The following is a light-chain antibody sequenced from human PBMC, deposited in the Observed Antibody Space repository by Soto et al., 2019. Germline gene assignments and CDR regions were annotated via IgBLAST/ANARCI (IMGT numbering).Light chain of an antibody. CDR3: QSYDSSLSGV. V-gene: IGLV1-40*01. J-gene: IGLJ1*01. CDR1: SSNIGAGYD. CDR2: GNS. Sequence: QSVLTQPPSVSGAPGQRVTISCTGSSSNIGAGYDVHWYQQLPATAPKLLIYGNSNRPSGVPDRFSGSKSGTSASQAITGLQAEDEADYYCQSYDSSLSGVFGTGTQLTVL.